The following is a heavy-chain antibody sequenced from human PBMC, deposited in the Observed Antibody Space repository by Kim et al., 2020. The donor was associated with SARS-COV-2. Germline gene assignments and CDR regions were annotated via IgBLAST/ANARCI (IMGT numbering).Heavy chain of an antibody. CDR3: VKGDHWLGPCHS. CDR2: IIHDGSQT. Sequence: GGSLRLSCAASGFTFSNSSMHWVRQAPGKGLEWVAVIIHDGSQTFYTDSVKGRFTVSRDNSKNTLSLQMNSLRPEDTALYYCVKGDHWLGPCHSWGQGTLVTVAS. CDR1: GFTFSNSS. J-gene: IGHJ4*02. V-gene: IGHV3-30*18. D-gene: IGHD6-19*01.